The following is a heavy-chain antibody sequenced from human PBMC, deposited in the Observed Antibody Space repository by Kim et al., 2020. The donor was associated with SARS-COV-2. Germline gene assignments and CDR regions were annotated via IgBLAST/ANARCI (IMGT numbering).Heavy chain of an antibody. CDR1: GYTFTSYD. D-gene: IGHD3-22*01. J-gene: IGHJ2*01. Sequence: ASVKVSCKASGYTFTSYDINWVRQATGQGLEWMGWMNPNSGNTGYAQKFQGRVTMTRNTSISTAYMELSSLRSEDTAVYYCARGRGYYDSSGYLNLYWYFDLWGRGTLVTVSS. CDR2: MNPNSGNT. CDR3: ARGRGYYDSSGYLNLYWYFDL. V-gene: IGHV1-8*01.